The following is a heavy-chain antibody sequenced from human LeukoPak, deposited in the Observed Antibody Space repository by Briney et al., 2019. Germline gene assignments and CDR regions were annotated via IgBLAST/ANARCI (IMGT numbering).Heavy chain of an antibody. J-gene: IGHJ4*02. Sequence: GGSLRLSCAASGFTFSDHFMDWVRQSPGKGLEWVGRIRNKPSLYTTEYAASVKGRFTISRDDSRNSFYMQMNSLKTEDTAVYYCAREDKSGSYFLGPFDYWGQGILVTVSS. D-gene: IGHD1-26*01. CDR2: IRNKPSLYTT. CDR1: GFTFSDHF. V-gene: IGHV3-72*01. CDR3: AREDKSGSYFLGPFDY.